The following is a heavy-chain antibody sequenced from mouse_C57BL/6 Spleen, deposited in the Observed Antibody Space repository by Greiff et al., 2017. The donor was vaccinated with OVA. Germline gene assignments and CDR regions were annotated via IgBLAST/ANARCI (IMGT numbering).Heavy chain of an antibody. D-gene: IGHD1-1*01. CDR2: ISSGSSTI. J-gene: IGHJ2*01. CDR3: ARWSNYGSHFDY. Sequence: DVKLVESGGGLVKPGGSLKLSCAASGFTFSDYGMHWVRQAPEKGLEWVAYISSGSSTIYYADPVKGRFTISRDNAKNTLFLQMTSLRSEDTAMYYCARWSNYGSHFDYWGQGTTLTVSS. V-gene: IGHV5-17*01. CDR1: GFTFSDYG.